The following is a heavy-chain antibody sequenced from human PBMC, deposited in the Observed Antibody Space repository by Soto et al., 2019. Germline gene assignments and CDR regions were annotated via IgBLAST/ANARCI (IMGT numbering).Heavy chain of an antibody. J-gene: IGHJ4*02. V-gene: IGHV1-46*01. D-gene: IGHD3-22*01. CDR3: ARATYYYDSSGYAPGY. CDR1: GYAFTSYY. Sequence: ASVKVSCKAAGYAFTSYYMHWVRQAPGQGLEWMGIINPSGGSTSYAQKFQGRVTMTRDTSTSTVYMELSSLRSEDTAVYYCARATYYYDSSGYAPGYWGQGTLVTVS. CDR2: INPSGGST.